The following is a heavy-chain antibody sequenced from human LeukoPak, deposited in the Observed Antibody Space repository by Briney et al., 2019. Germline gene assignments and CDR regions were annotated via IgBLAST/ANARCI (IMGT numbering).Heavy chain of an antibody. J-gene: IGHJ6*03. CDR3: ARDRWIQLWLSRQRYMDV. CDR1: GGSFSGYY. D-gene: IGHD5-18*01. V-gene: IGHV4-34*01. Sequence: PSETLSLTCAVYGGSFSGYYWSWIRQPPGEGLEWIGEINHSGSTNYNPSLKSRVTISVDTSKNQFSLKLSSVTAADTAVYYCARDRWIQLWLSRQRYMDVWGKGTTVTVSS. CDR2: INHSGST.